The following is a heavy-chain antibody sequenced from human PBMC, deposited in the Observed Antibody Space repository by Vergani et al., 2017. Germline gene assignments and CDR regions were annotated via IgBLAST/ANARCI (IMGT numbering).Heavy chain of an antibody. CDR3: ARGXDYYDSSGYYWFDY. CDR2: INPSGGST. J-gene: IGHJ4*02. CDR1: GYTFTSYY. V-gene: IGHV1-46*03. D-gene: IGHD3-22*01. Sequence: QVQLVQSGAEVKKPGASVKVSCKASGYTFTSYYMPWVRQAPGQGLEWMGIINPSGGSTSYARKFQGRVTMTRDTSTSTVYMELSSLRSEDTAVYYCARGXDYYDSSGYYWFDYWGEGTLVTVSS.